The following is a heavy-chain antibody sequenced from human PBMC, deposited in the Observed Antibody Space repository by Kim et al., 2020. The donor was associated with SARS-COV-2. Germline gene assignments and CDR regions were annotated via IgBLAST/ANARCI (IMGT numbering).Heavy chain of an antibody. CDR1: GFTVSSNY. V-gene: IGHV3-66*01. CDR2: IYRGGST. D-gene: IGHD1-26*01. J-gene: IGHJ4*02. Sequence: GGSLRLSCAASGFTVSSNYMSWVRQAPGKGLEWVSVIYRGGSTYYADSVKGRFTISRDNSKNTLYLQMNSLRAEDTAVYYCARSVGATYYFDYWGQGTLVTVSS. CDR3: ARSVGATYYFDY.